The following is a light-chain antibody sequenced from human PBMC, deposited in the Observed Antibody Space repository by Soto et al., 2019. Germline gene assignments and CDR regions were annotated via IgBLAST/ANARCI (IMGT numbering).Light chain of an antibody. CDR1: SSDVGGYNY. J-gene: IGLJ3*02. V-gene: IGLV2-14*01. Sequence: QSALTQPASVSGFPGQSITISCTGTSSDVGGYNYVSWYQQHPGKAPKLMIYEVSNRPSGVSNRFSGSKSGNTASLTISGLQAEDEADYYCSSYTSSSTPNWVFGGGTQLTVL. CDR2: EVS. CDR3: SSYTSSSTPNWV.